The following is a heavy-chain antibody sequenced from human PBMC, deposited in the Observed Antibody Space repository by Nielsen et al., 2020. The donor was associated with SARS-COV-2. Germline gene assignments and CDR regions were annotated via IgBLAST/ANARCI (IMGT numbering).Heavy chain of an antibody. V-gene: IGHV5-51*01. CDR2: IYPGDSDT. J-gene: IGHJ4*02. CDR3: ARLGYGDFGGADY. CDR1: GFSFTSYW. D-gene: IGHD4-17*01. Sequence: KVSCKGSGFSFTSYWIGWVRQMPGKGLEWMGIIYPGDSDTRYSPSFEGQVTIAADKSTSTAYLQWSSLQASDTAMYFCARLGYGDFGGADYWGQGTLVTVSS.